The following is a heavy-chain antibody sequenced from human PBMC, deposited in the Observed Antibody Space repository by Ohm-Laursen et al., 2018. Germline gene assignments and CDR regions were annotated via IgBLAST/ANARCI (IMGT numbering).Heavy chain of an antibody. CDR1: GFTFSTYW. Sequence: SLRLSCSASGFTFSTYWMSWVRQAPGKGLEWVANIKHDGSDNYYVDSVKGRFTISRDNAKNSLFLQMNSLRAEDTAVYYCARDPRNNDYPVWGQGTLVTVSS. CDR3: ARDPRNNDYPV. D-gene: IGHD5-12*01. CDR2: IKHDGSDN. V-gene: IGHV3-7*01. J-gene: IGHJ4*02.